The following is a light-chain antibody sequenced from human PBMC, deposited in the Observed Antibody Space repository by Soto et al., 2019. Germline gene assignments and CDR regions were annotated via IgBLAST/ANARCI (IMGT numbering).Light chain of an antibody. CDR3: QQYET. J-gene: IGKJ1*01. CDR1: QSVSSSY. CDR2: GAS. V-gene: IGKV3-20*01. Sequence: SRGERVSLSCRASQSVSSSYLAWYQQKPGQAPRLVTYGASSRATGIPETFSGSGSGTTFTLTILSLAPEHSAVYSCQQYETFGPGTKVDIK.